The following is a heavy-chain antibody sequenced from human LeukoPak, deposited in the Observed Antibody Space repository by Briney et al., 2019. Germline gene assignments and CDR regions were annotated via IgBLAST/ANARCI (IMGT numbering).Heavy chain of an antibody. J-gene: IGHJ4*02. D-gene: IGHD6-19*01. CDR2: ISYSGTT. Sequence: KPSETLSLTCTVSGASISSSRYYWGWIRQPPGKGLEWIGSISYSGTTYYNPSLKSRVTISVDTSKNQFSLKLSSVTAADTAVYYCARKGGAVAGPEVVHWGQGTLVTVSS. CDR3: ARKGGAVAGPEVVH. V-gene: IGHV4-39*07. CDR1: GASISSSRYY.